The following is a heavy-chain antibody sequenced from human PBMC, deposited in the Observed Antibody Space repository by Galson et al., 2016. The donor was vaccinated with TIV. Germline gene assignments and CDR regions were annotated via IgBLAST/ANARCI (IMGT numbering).Heavy chain of an antibody. Sequence: SLRLSCAASGFTFSSYWMSWVRQAPGKGLEWVANTKQDDTEKYYMDSVKGRFTISRGNAKNSLYLQMNGLRAEDSAVYYCARDSGADASRPGFRWGQGTPVSVPS. V-gene: IGHV3-7*01. J-gene: IGHJ4*02. CDR1: GFTFSSYW. CDR3: ARDSGADASRPGFR. D-gene: IGHD3-10*01. CDR2: TKQDDTEK.